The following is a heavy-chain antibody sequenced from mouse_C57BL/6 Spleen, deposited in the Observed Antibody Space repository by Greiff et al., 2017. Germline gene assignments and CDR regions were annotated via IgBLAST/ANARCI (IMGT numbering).Heavy chain of an antibody. CDR1: GYTFTSYW. CDR3: TRSASITKVVAGYFDV. D-gene: IGHD1-1*01. J-gene: IGHJ1*03. Sequence: VQLQQSGTVLARPGASVKMSCKTSGYTFTSYWMHWVKQRPGQGLEWIGAIYPGNSDTSYNQKFKGKAKLTAVTSASTAYMELSSLTNEDSAVYYCTRSASITKVVAGYFDVWGTGTTVTVSS. V-gene: IGHV1-5*01. CDR2: IYPGNSDT.